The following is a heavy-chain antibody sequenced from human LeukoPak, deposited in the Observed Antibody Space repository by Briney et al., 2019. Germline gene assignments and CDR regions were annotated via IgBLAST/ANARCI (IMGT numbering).Heavy chain of an antibody. CDR3: ARSRGATGYYWVDY. CDR2: INSDGGST. J-gene: IGHJ4*02. D-gene: IGHD3-22*01. CDR1: GFTFSSYA. Sequence: TGGSLRLSCSASGFTFSSYALHWVRQAPGKGLEYASAINSDGGSTYYADSVKGRFTISRDNSKNTLYLQINSLRAEDTAVYYCARSRGATGYYWVDYWGQGTLVTVSS. V-gene: IGHV3-64*04.